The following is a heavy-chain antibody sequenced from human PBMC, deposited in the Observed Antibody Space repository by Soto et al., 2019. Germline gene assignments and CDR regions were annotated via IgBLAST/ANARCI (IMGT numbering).Heavy chain of an antibody. CDR2: IVPVFGRP. CDR3: AREGSGYNF. V-gene: IGHV1-69*13. Sequence: SVKVSCKASGYTFTSYYMHWVRQAPGQGLEWMGGIVPVFGRPNYAQRFRGRLTITADESTSTGYMELISLRSDDTAVYYCAREGSGYNFWGQGTQVTVSS. J-gene: IGHJ4*02. D-gene: IGHD5-12*01. CDR1: GYTFTSYY.